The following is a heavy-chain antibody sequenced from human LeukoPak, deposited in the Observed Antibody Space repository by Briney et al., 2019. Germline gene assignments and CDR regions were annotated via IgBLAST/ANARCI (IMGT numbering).Heavy chain of an antibody. J-gene: IGHJ6*03. Sequence: SETLSLTCTVSGGSISTGSYSWNWIRQPAGKGLEWIGRIYTSGSTNYNPSLKSRVTVSVDTSKSQFPLKLSSVTAADTAVYYCARYCSSISCYGDYYYMDVWGKGTKVTVSS. CDR1: GGSISTGSYS. CDR2: IYTSGST. V-gene: IGHV4-61*02. D-gene: IGHD2-2*01. CDR3: ARYCSSISCYGDYYYMDV.